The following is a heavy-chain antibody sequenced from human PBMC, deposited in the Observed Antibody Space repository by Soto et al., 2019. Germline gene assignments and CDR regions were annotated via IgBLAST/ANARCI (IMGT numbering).Heavy chain of an antibody. J-gene: IGHJ4*02. CDR3: ARDGAALADDLDC. D-gene: IGHD6-19*01. CDR2: INTETGNR. V-gene: IGHV1-3*04. Sequence: QVQLVQSGAEVKKPGASVKVSCKASGYPFTSYAMHWVRQAPGERLEWVGWINTETGNRRYSQKWQGRVTITRDTSTNTVYMELSSLRSEDTAIYYCARDGAALADDLDCWGQGTLVTVSS. CDR1: GYPFTSYA.